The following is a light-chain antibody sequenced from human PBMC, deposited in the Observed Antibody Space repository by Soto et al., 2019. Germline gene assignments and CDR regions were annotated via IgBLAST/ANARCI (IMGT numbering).Light chain of an antibody. CDR3: QQHNAYPWT. CDR1: QGVRNN. Sequence: DIQMTQSPSSLSASVGDRVTITCRASQGVRNNLDWYQQRPGKAPKRLIYLVSSLQSGVPSRFSGSGSGTEFTLTITSLPPQDFAPYYCQQHNAYPWTFCQGTKVDIQ. J-gene: IGKJ1*01. CDR2: LVS. V-gene: IGKV1-17*01.